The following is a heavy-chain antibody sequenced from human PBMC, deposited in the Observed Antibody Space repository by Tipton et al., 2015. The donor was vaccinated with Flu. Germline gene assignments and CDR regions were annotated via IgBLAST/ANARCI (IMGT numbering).Heavy chain of an antibody. CDR1: GGSISSSSYY. V-gene: IGHV4-39*01. J-gene: IGHJ4*02. Sequence: TLSLTCTVSGGSISSSSYYWGWIRQPPGKGLEWIGSIYYSGSTYYNPSFKSRVTISVDTSKNQFSLKLSSVTAADTAVYYCAIITGTYFDYWGQGTLVTVSS. D-gene: IGHD1/OR15-1a*01. CDR2: IYYSGST. CDR3: AIITGTYFDY.